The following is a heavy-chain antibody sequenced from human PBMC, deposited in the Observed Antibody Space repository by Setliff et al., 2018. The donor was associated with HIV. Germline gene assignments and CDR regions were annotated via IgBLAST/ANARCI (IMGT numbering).Heavy chain of an antibody. D-gene: IGHD6-13*01. CDR2: VYYGGIT. Sequence: SETLSLTCTVSGVATDSNYWTWIRQSPGKGLEWIGYVYYGGITNHSPSLKSRVSISIDTSKNQFYLNLGSVTTADTAVYFCARGIRTAAAPTFDHWGQGALVTVSS. CDR3: ARGIRTAAAPTFDH. V-gene: IGHV4-59*01. CDR1: GVATDSNY. J-gene: IGHJ4*02.